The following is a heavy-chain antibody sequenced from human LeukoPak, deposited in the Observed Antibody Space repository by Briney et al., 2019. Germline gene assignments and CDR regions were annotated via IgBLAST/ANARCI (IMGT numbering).Heavy chain of an antibody. CDR2: ISNRGTTI. CDR1: GFTFSDYF. J-gene: IGHJ6*03. CDR3: GRAKEDYSGYGTYEQYYYFYMDV. D-gene: IGHD5-12*01. Sequence: GGSLRLSCAASGFTFSDYFMSWIRQAPAKGLEWVSYISNRGTTIYYADSVKGRFTVSRDNAKNSLYLHMNSLRAEDTAVYYCGRAKEDYSGYGTYEQYYYFYMDVWGKGTTVTVSS. V-gene: IGHV3-11*01.